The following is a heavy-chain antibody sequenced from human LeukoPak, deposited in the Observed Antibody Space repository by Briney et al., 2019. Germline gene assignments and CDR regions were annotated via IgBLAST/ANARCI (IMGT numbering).Heavy chain of an antibody. V-gene: IGHV4-59*01. J-gene: IGHJ6*03. CDR2: IYYSGGT. CDR1: GGPISPYY. Sequence: SETLSLTCTVSGGPISPYYWNWIRQPPGKGLEWIGYIYYSGGTNYNASLTSRVTISVDTSQNQFSLRLSSVTAADTAVYYCARRAAAVGTYYMDVWGKGTTVTVS. D-gene: IGHD6-13*01. CDR3: ARRAAAVGTYYMDV.